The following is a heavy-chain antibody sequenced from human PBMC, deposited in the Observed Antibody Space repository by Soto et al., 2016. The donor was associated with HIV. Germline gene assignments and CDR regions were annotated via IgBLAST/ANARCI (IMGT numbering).Heavy chain of an antibody. D-gene: IGHD3-3*01. J-gene: IGHJ4*02. CDR1: GFNFSSYW. CDR2: INSDGSNT. CDR3: ARDRSFWSGSLYY. V-gene: IGHV3-74*01. Sequence: EVQLVESGGGLVQPGGSLRLSCAASGFNFSSYWMYWVRQAPGKGLMWVSRINSDGSNTRYADSVKGRFTIPRDNAENTLYLQMNSLRADDTAVYYCARDRSFWSGSLYYWGQGTLVTVSS.